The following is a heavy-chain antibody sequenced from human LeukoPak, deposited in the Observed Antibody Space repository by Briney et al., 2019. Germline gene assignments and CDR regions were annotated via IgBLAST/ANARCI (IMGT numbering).Heavy chain of an antibody. D-gene: IGHD2-2*01. CDR3: ATDFIVVVPAAIVDY. CDR2: FDPEDGET. CDR1: GYTLTELS. Sequence: ASVKVSCKVSGYTLTELSMHWVRQAPGKGLEWMGGFDPEDGETIYAQKFQGRVTMTEDTSTDTAYMELSSLRSEDTAVYYRATDFIVVVPAAIVDYWGQGTLVTVSS. V-gene: IGHV1-24*01. J-gene: IGHJ4*02.